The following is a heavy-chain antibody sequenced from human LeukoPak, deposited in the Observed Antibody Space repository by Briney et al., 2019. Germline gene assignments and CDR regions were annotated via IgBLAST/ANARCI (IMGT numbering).Heavy chain of an antibody. Sequence: GRSLRLSCAASGFTFDDYAMHWVRQAPGKGLEWVSGISWNSGSIGYADSVKGRFTISRDNAKNSLYPQMNSLRAEDMALYYCAKSSGYSSSWALDYWGQGTLVTVSS. CDR1: GFTFDDYA. V-gene: IGHV3-9*03. CDR2: ISWNSGSI. D-gene: IGHD6-13*01. J-gene: IGHJ4*02. CDR3: AKSSGYSSSWALDY.